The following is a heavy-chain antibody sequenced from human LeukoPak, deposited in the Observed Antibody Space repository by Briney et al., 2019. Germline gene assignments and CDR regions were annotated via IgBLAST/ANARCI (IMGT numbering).Heavy chain of an antibody. J-gene: IGHJ5*02. CDR1: GGTFSSYV. CDR3: LAARRDNWFDP. Sequence: SVKVSCKASGGTFSSYVIIWVRPAPGQGLEWMGGIIPIFGTANYAQKFPGRVTITADESTSTAYMELSSLRSEDTAVYYCLAARRDNWFDPWGQGTLVTVSS. V-gene: IGHV1-69*01. CDR2: IIPIFGTA. D-gene: IGHD6-6*01.